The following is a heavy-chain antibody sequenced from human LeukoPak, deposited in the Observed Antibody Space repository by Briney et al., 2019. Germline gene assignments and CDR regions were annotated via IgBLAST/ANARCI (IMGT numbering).Heavy chain of an antibody. CDR1: GGSISSYY. D-gene: IGHD2-2*02. V-gene: IGHV4-59*01. Sequence: SETLSLTCTVSGGSISSYYWSWIRQPPGKGLEWIGYIYYSGSTNYNPSLKSRVTISVDTSKNQFSLKLSSVTAADTAAYYCARDRPAGINYWGQGTLVTVSS. CDR2: IYYSGST. J-gene: IGHJ4*02. CDR3: ARDRPAGINY.